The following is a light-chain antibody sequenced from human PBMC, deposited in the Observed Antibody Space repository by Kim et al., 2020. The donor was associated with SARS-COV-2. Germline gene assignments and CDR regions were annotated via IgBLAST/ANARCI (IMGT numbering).Light chain of an antibody. CDR3: HQRSKWPRT. Sequence: LSPGERATLSCRASQSVYTYLAWYQQKPGQAPRLLIYDASNRAAGIPARFSGSGSGTDFTLTISSLEPEDFAVYYCHQRSKWPRTFGQGSKVDIK. CDR2: DAS. CDR1: QSVYTY. J-gene: IGKJ1*01. V-gene: IGKV3-11*01.